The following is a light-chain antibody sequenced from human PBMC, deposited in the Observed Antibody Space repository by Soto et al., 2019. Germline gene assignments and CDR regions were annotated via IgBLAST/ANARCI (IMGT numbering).Light chain of an antibody. CDR2: LGS. CDR3: IQALKTPT. Sequence: DIVMTQSPLSLPVTPGEPASISCRSSQSLLHSNGYNYLDWYLQKPGQSPQLLIYLGSNRASGVPDRFSGRGSGTDFTLKISRVEAEDVGVYFCIQALKTPTFGQGTKVDIK. CDR1: QSLLHSNGYNY. J-gene: IGKJ1*01. V-gene: IGKV2-28*01.